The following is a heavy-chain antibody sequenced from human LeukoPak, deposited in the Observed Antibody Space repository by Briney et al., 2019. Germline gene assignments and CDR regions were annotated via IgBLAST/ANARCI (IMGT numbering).Heavy chain of an antibody. CDR2: IWYDGSNK. CDR1: GFTFSSYG. V-gene: IGHV3-33*01. Sequence: GGSLRLSCAASGFTFSSYGMHWVRQAPGKGLEWVAVIWYDGSNKYYADSVKGRFTISRDNSKNTLYLQMNSLRAEDTAVYYCARVALRPIDYSNPEFDPWGQGTLVTVSS. J-gene: IGHJ5*02. CDR3: ARVALRPIDYSNPEFDP. D-gene: IGHD4-11*01.